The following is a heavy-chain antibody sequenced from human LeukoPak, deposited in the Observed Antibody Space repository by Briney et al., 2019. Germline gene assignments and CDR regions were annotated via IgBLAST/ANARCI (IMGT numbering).Heavy chain of an antibody. CDR2: VIPIFGTA. CDR3: ARGVYDSSGYLVRTTYEY. J-gene: IGHJ4*02. Sequence: EASVKVSCKASGGTFGSYAISWVRQAPGQGLEWMGGVIPIFGTATYAQKFHGRVTITADESTSTAYMELSSLRSEDTAVYYCARGVYDSSGYLVRTTYEYWGQGTLVTVSS. CDR1: GGTFGSYA. D-gene: IGHD3-22*01. V-gene: IGHV1-69*13.